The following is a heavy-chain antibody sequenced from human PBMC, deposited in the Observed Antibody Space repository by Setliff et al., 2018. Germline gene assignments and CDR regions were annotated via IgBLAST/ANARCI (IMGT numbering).Heavy chain of an antibody. D-gene: IGHD5-12*01. CDR2: TSYLGST. V-gene: IGHV4-34*01. J-gene: IGHJ6*03. CDR3: ARGQLVLRGTTLYYMDL. Sequence: TSETLSLTCDIYGGSLRNHKWSWIRQSPGKGLEWIGETSYLGSTNYNPSLKSRVVISTDTSNNRFSLLLRSVTAADTAVYYCARGQLVLRGTTLYYMDLWDKGASVTVSS. CDR1: GGSLRNHK.